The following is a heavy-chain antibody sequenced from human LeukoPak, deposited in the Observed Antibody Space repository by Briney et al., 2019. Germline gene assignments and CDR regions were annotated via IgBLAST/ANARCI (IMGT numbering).Heavy chain of an antibody. CDR1: GGSISSYY. J-gene: IGHJ4*02. V-gene: IGHV4-59*01. CDR3: ASTGFTSNWAFGY. Sequence: PSETLSLTCTVSGGSISSYYWSWIRQPPGKGLEWIGYIYYSGSTNYNPSLKGRVTISVDTSKNQFSLKVSSVTAADTAVYYCASTGFTSNWAFGYWGQGTLVTVSS. CDR2: IYYSGST. D-gene: IGHD6-13*01.